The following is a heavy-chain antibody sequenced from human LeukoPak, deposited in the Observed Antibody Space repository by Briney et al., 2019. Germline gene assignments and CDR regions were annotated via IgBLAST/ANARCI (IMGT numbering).Heavy chain of an antibody. CDR3: ARDGDYYDSSGYYNY. Sequence: GGSLRLSCAASGFTFSSYGMHWVRQAPGKGLEWVAVIWYDGSNKYYADSVKGRFTISRDNSKNTLYLQMNSPRAEDTAVYYCARDGDYYDSSGYYNYWGQGTLVTVSS. D-gene: IGHD3-22*01. V-gene: IGHV3-33*01. CDR1: GFTFSSYG. J-gene: IGHJ4*02. CDR2: IWYDGSNK.